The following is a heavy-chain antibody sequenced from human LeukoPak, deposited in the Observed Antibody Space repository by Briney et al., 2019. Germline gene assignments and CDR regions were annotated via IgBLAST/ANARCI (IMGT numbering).Heavy chain of an antibody. Sequence: GGSLRLSCAASGFTFSSYSMNWVRQAPGKGLEWVSYISSSSTIYYADSVKGRFTISRDNAKNSLYLQMNSLRAEDTAVYYCARVFPNYSYYFDYWGQGTLVTVSS. J-gene: IGHJ4*02. CDR1: GFTFSSYS. CDR3: ARVFPNYSYYFDY. CDR2: ISSSSTI. V-gene: IGHV3-48*01. D-gene: IGHD4-11*01.